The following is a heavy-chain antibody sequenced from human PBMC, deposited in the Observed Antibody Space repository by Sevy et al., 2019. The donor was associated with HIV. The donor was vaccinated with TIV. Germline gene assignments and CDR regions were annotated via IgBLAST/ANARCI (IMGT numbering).Heavy chain of an antibody. CDR1: GGSISGHY. CDR3: ARGGALTYYDTSGFQNYFDS. D-gene: IGHD3-22*01. Sequence: SETLSLTCTVSGGSISGHYWGWIRQSPGKGLEWIAYMYDSGSSNYNTSLRSRVTISVDTSKNHLSLRLSSVTAADTAVYYCARGGALTYYDTSGFQNYFDSWGPGNLVTVSS. V-gene: IGHV4-59*11. CDR2: MYDSGSS. J-gene: IGHJ4*02.